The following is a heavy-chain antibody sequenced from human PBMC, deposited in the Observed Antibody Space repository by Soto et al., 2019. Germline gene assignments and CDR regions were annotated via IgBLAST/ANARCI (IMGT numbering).Heavy chain of an antibody. CDR3: ARDLAAGTCDY. CDR1: GYTFTSYA. V-gene: IGHV1-18*01. J-gene: IGHJ4*02. D-gene: IGHD6-13*01. CDR2: ISAYNGNT. Sequence: ASVKVSCKTSGYTFTSYAISWVRQAPGQGLEWMGLISAYNGNTTYAQKLQGRVTMTTDTSTSTAYMELRSLRSYDTAVYYWARDLAAGTCDYWGQGTLVTVSS.